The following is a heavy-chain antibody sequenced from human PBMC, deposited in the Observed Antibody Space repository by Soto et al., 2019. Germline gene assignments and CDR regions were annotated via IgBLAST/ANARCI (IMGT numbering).Heavy chain of an antibody. J-gene: IGHJ2*01. CDR2: IIPIFGTA. Sequence: QVQLVQSGAEVKKPGSSVKVSCKASGGTFSSYAISWVRQAPGQGLEWMGGIIPIFGTANYAQKFQGRVTITAEESTSADDMELSSLRSEDTAVYYCARVVTVVKSFHYWYFDLWGRGTLVTVSS. V-gene: IGHV1-69*12. CDR1: GGTFSSYA. D-gene: IGHD2-15*01. CDR3: ARVVTVVKSFHYWYFDL.